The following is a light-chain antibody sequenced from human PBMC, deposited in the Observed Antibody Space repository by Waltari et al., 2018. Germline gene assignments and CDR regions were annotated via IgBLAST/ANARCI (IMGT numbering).Light chain of an antibody. J-gene: IGKJ4*01. V-gene: IGKV1-9*01. Sequence: TQLTQSPSSLAASVGDRVTISCRTSQVILGYLDWYQQKPGKAPKRLIYAASTLQSGVPSRFSGSGSGMDFNITISNLQPEDFATYYCQQLKSYPITFGGGTKVEIK. CDR3: QQLKSYPIT. CDR1: QVILGY. CDR2: AAS.